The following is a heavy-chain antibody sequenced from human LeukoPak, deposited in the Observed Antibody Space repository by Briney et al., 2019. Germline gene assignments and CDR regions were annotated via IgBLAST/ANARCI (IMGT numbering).Heavy chain of an antibody. CDR1: GGSISSYY. CDR2: IYYSGST. V-gene: IGHV4-59*01. J-gene: IGHJ3*02. D-gene: IGHD1-26*01. CDR3: ARIAGSYYGHDAFAI. Sequence: SETLSLTCTVSGGSISSYYWSWIRQPPGKGLEWIGYIYYSGSTNYNPSLKSRVTISVDTSKNQFSLKLSSVTAADTAVYYCARIAGSYYGHDAFAIWGQGTMVTVSS.